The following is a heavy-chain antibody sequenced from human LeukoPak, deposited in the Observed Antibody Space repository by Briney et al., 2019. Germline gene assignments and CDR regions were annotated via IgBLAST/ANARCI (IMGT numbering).Heavy chain of an antibody. J-gene: IGHJ6*03. Sequence: GGSLRLSCAASGFTFSSYSVDWVRQAPGKGLERVSSITSSSSHIHYADSVKGRFTISRDNAKNPVYLQMNSLRAEDTAVYYCARVKTGATVTTFHCYCLDVWGVGTTVTVSS. CDR2: ITSSSSHI. CDR3: ARVKTGATVTTFHCYCLDV. CDR1: GFTFSSYS. D-gene: IGHD4-11*01. V-gene: IGHV3-21*01.